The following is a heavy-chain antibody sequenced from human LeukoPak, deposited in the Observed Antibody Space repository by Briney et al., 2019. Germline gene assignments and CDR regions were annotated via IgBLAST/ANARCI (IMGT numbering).Heavy chain of an antibody. J-gene: IGHJ3*02. D-gene: IGHD3-10*01. Sequence: ASVKVSCKASGYTFTSYDINWVQQATGQGLEWMGWMNPNSGNTGYAQKFQGRVTMTRNTSISTAYMELSSLRSEDTAVYYCARARGGYRAFDIWGQGTMVTVSS. CDR1: GYTFTSYD. CDR2: MNPNSGNT. V-gene: IGHV1-8*01. CDR3: ARARGGYRAFDI.